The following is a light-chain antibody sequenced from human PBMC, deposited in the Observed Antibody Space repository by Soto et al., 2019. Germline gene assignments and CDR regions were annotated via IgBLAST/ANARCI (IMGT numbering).Light chain of an antibody. Sequence: QSVLTQPPSASGTPGQRVTISCSGSSSNVGTNTVQWYKQLPGTAPKLLIYRNDQRPSGIPDRFSGSKSGTSASLAITGLQSEDEADYYCGAWEGSLYGAVFGGGTKLTVL. V-gene: IGLV1-44*01. CDR1: SSNVGTNT. CDR2: RND. J-gene: IGLJ2*01. CDR3: GAWEGSLYGAV.